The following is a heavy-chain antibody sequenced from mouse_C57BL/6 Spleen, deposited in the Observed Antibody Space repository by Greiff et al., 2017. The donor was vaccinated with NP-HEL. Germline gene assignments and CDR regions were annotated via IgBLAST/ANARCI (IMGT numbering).Heavy chain of an antibody. Sequence: VKLMESGAELVRPGASVTLSCKASGYTFTDYEMHWVKQTPVHGLEWIGAIDPETGGTAYNQKFKGKAILTADKSSSTAYMELRSLTSEDSAVYYCTSGNYYGSSYYYWGQGTTLTVSS. CDR1: GYTFTDYE. CDR2: IDPETGGT. V-gene: IGHV1-15*01. CDR3: TSGNYYGSSYYY. D-gene: IGHD1-1*01. J-gene: IGHJ2*01.